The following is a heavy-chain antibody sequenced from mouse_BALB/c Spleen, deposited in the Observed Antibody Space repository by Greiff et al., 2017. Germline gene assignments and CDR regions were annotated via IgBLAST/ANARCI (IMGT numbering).Heavy chain of an antibody. J-gene: IGHJ3*01. D-gene: IGHD2-4*01. CDR2: ISYDGSN. CDR1: GYSITSGYY. V-gene: IGHV3-6*02. Sequence: VQLKQSGPGLVKPSQSLSLTCSVTGYSITSGYYWNWIRQFPGNKLEWMGYISYDGSNNYNPSLKNRISITRDTSKNQFFLKLNSVTTEDTATYYCARRGDYDGKSFAYWGQGTLVTVSA. CDR3: ARRGDYDGKSFAY.